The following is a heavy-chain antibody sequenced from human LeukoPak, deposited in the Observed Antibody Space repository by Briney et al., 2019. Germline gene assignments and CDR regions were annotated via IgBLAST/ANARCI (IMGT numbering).Heavy chain of an antibody. CDR3: VHLRIKIFGVVIIRDYYYMDV. J-gene: IGHJ6*03. D-gene: IGHD3-3*01. CDR2: IYWDDDK. CDR1: GFSLTTSEVG. Sequence: SGPTLVKPTQTLTLTCTFSGFSLTTSEVGVGWIRQPPGKALEWLALIYWDDDKRYSPSLKSRLTITKDTSKNQVVLTMTNMDPMDTATYYCVHLRIKIFGVVIIRDYYYMDVWGKGTTVPVSS. V-gene: IGHV2-5*02.